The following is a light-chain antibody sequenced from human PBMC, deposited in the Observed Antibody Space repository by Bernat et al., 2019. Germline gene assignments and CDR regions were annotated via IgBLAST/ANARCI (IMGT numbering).Light chain of an antibody. CDR1: SSDVGSYNL. CDR2: DVS. J-gene: IGLJ3*02. V-gene: IGLV2-14*02. CDR3: ASYTSSSTVV. Sequence: QSALTQPASVSGSPGQSITISCTGTSSDVGSYNLVSWYQQHPGKAPKLMIYDVSIRPSGVSNRFSGSKSANTASLTISGLQADDEADYYCASYTSSSTVVFGGGTKLTVL.